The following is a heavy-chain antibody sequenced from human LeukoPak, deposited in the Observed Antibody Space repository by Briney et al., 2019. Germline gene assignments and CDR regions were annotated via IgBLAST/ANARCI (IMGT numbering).Heavy chain of an antibody. Sequence: SETLSLTCTVSGGSISSYYWSWIRQPPGKGLEWIGYLYSSGSTNYSPSLKSRVTISVDTSKNQFSLKLSSVTAADTALYYCARGQYGDPAFDYWGQGTLVTVSS. V-gene: IGHV4-59*01. CDR2: LYSSGST. D-gene: IGHD4-17*01. CDR1: GGSISSYY. J-gene: IGHJ4*02. CDR3: ARGQYGDPAFDY.